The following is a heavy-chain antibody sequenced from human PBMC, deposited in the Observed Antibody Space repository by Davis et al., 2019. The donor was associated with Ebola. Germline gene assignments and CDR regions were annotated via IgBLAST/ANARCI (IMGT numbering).Heavy chain of an antibody. V-gene: IGHV5-51*01. Sequence: GGSLRLSCKGSGYSFTSYWIGWVRQMPGKGLEWMGIIYPGDSDTRYSPSFQGQVTISADKSISTAYLQWSSLKASDTAMYYCARQRSSGWAYDAFDIWGQGTMVTVSS. CDR2: IYPGDSDT. D-gene: IGHD6-19*01. CDR1: GYSFTSYW. J-gene: IGHJ3*02. CDR3: ARQRSSGWAYDAFDI.